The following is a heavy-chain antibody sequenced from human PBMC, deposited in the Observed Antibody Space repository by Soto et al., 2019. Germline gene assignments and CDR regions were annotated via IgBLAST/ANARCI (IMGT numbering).Heavy chain of an antibody. D-gene: IGHD3-10*01. CDR2: INPNSGGT. V-gene: IGHV1-2*04. CDR3: ARGERFGGSGSYYLPNNWFDP. Sequence: ASVKVSCKASGYTFTGYYMHWVRQAPGQGLEWMGWINPNSGGTNYAQKFQGWVTMTRDASISTAYMELSRLRSDDTAVYYCARGERFGGSGSYYLPNNWFDPWGQGTLVTVSS. CDR1: GYTFTGYY. J-gene: IGHJ5*02.